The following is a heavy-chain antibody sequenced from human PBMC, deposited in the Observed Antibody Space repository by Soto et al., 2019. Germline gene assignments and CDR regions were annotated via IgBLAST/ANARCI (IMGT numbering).Heavy chain of an antibody. CDR2: IWYDGSNK. D-gene: IGHD3-3*01. V-gene: IGHV3-33*01. CDR1: GFTFSSYG. Sequence: QVQLVESGGGVVQPGRSLRLSCAASGFTFSSYGMHWVLQAPGKGLEWVAVIWYDGSNKYYADSVKGRFTISRDNSKNTLYLQMNSLKAEDTAVYYCARSRGSIFGVVILDYWGQGTLVTVSS. J-gene: IGHJ4*02. CDR3: ARSRGSIFGVVILDY.